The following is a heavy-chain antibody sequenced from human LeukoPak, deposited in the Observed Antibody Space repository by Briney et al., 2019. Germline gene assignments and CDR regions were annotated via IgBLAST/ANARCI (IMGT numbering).Heavy chain of an antibody. CDR1: GGSFSGYY. CDR3: ARSYDSSGYYPPHDAFDI. J-gene: IGHJ3*02. CDR2: INHSGST. D-gene: IGHD3-22*01. V-gene: IGHV4-34*01. Sequence: SGTLSLTCAVYGGSFSGYYWSWIRQPPGKGLEWIGEINHSGSTNYNPSLKSRVTISVDTSKNQFSLKLSSVTAADTAVYYCARSYDSSGYYPPHDAFDIWGQGTMVTVSS.